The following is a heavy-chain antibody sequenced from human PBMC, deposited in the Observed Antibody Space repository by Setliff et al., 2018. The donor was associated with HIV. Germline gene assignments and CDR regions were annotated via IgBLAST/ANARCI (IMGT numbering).Heavy chain of an antibody. Sequence: LRLSCAASGFSFDIYALTWVRQAPGKGLEWVANINQDGSEKHYVDSVTGRFAISRDKSKNLLFLQMDNLRAEDTAVYYCARDPLRATSLLTWWFPDYWGQGTLVTVSS. CDR2: INQDGSEK. J-gene: IGHJ4*02. V-gene: IGHV3-7*01. CDR1: GFSFDIYA. CDR3: ARDPLRATSLLTWWFPDY. D-gene: IGHD2-15*01.